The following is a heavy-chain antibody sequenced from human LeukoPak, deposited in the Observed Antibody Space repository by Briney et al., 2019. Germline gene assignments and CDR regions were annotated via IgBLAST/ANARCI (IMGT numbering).Heavy chain of an antibody. Sequence: GGSLRLSCAASGFTFSSYAMHWVRQAPGKGLEWVAVISYDGSNKYYADSVKGRFTISRDNSKNTLYLQMNSLRAEDTAVYYRAREGRVRWYDYWGQGTLVTVSS. CDR3: AREGRVRWYDY. J-gene: IGHJ4*02. CDR1: GFTFSSYA. CDR2: ISYDGSNK. D-gene: IGHD4-23*01. V-gene: IGHV3-30-3*01.